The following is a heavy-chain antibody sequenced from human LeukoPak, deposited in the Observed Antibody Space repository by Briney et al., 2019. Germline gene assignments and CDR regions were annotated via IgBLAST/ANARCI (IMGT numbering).Heavy chain of an antibody. CDR3: AKWTGSSFRGVNSFDY. CDR2: ISGSGDDT. CDR1: GFTFSSYW. Sequence: GGSLRLSCAASGFTFSSYWMSWVRQAPGKGLEWVSTISGSGDDTYYADSVKGRFTISRDNSKNTLYLQMNSLRAEDTAVYYCAKWTGSSFRGVNSFDYWGQGTLVTVSS. V-gene: IGHV3-23*01. J-gene: IGHJ4*02. D-gene: IGHD3-10*01.